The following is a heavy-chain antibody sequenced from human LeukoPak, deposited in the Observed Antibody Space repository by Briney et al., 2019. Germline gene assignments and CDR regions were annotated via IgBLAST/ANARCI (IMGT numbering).Heavy chain of an antibody. CDR3: ARALKYYDILTGYPYYFDY. J-gene: IGHJ4*02. V-gene: IGHV1-46*01. CDR2: INPSGGST. CDR1: GYTFTTYY. Sequence: GASVKVSCKASGYTFTTYYMRWVRQAPGQGLEWMGVINPSGGSTTYAQKFQGKVPMTRDTSTSTVYMELSSLRSEDTAVYYCARALKYYDILTGYPYYFDYWGQGTLVTVSS. D-gene: IGHD3-9*01.